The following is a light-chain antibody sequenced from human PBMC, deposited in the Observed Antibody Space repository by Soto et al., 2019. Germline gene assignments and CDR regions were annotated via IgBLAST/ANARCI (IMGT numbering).Light chain of an antibody. CDR3: QQYNTYSQT. CDR1: QSISNW. J-gene: IGKJ1*01. Sequence: DIQMTQSPSTLSASVGDRVTITCRASQSISNWLAWYQQKPGKAPNLLIYDASTLESGVPSRFSGSGSGTEFTLTISSLQPDDFATYYCQQYNTYSQTFGQGTKVEIK. V-gene: IGKV1-5*01. CDR2: DAS.